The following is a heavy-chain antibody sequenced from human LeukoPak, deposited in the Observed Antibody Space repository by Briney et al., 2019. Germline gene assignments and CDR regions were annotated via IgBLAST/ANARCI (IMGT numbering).Heavy chain of an antibody. CDR1: GGSISSSY. CDR2: IYYSGTT. Sequence: SETLSLTCTISGGSISSSYWSWIRQPPGKGLEWIGYIYYSGTTNYNPSLKSRVTISIDTSKNQFSLKLSSVTAADTAAYYCARDTPENHAFDIWGQGTMVTVSS. CDR3: ARDTPENHAFDI. J-gene: IGHJ3*02. V-gene: IGHV4-59*01.